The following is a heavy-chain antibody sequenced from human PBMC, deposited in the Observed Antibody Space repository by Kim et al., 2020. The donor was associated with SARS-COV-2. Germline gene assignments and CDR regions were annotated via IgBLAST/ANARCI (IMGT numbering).Heavy chain of an antibody. Sequence: GGSLRLSCAASGFTFSRYSMNWVRQAPGKGLEWVSSISSSSSYIYYADSVKGRFTISRDNAKNSLYLQMNSLRAEDTAVYYCARDPIAAAGSFDIWGQGTMVTVSS. CDR2: ISSSSSYI. V-gene: IGHV3-21*01. J-gene: IGHJ3*02. D-gene: IGHD6-13*01. CDR1: GFTFSRYS. CDR3: ARDPIAAAGSFDI.